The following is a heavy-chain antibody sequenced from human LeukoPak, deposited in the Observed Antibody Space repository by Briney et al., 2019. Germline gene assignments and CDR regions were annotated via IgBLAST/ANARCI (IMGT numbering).Heavy chain of an antibody. V-gene: IGHV3-30*18. CDR2: ISYDGSNK. CDR1: GFTFSSYG. Sequence: GGSLRLSCAASGFTFSSYGMHWVRQAPGKGLEWVAVISYDGSNKYYADSVKGRFTISRDNPKNTLYLQMNSLRAEDTAVYYCAKEYGIVVVPAAITGFDPWGQGTLVTVSS. D-gene: IGHD2-2*01. CDR3: AKEYGIVVVPAAITGFDP. J-gene: IGHJ5*02.